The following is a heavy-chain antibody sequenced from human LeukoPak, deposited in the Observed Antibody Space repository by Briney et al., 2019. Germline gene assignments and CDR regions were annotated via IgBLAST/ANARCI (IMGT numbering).Heavy chain of an antibody. CDR2: IYRSGST. J-gene: IGHJ4*02. D-gene: IGHD2-2*01. CDR3: ARAQIVVVPAAIQYYFDY. V-gene: IGHV4-30-2*01. Sequence: SETLSLTCAVSGGSISSGGYSWSWIRQPPGKGLEWIGYIYRSGSTYYNPSLKSRVTISVDRSKNQFSLKQSSVTAADTAVYYCARAQIVVVPAAIQYYFDYWGQGTLVTVSS. CDR1: GGSISSGGYS.